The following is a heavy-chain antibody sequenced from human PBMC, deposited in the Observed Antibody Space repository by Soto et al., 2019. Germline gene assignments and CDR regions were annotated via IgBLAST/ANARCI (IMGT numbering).Heavy chain of an antibody. CDR2: VVVGSDNT. CDR3: AAEIDEYADFNQ. V-gene: IGHV1-58*01. D-gene: IGHD4-17*01. Sequence: GASVKVSCKTSGFTFSKSSVQWMRQARGQRLEWIGWVVVGSDNTRYAQNFQDRVTITRDMSTSTSYMELSSLASEDTAVYFCAAEIDEYADFNQWGQGTPVTVSS. J-gene: IGHJ4*02. CDR1: GFTFSKSS.